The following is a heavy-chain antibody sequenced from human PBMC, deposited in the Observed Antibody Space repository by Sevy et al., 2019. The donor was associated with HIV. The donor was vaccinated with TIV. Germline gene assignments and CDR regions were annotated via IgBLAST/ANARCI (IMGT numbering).Heavy chain of an antibody. CDR1: GGSISSYY. J-gene: IGHJ6*03. CDR3: ARIAAAGRIYYYYYIDV. D-gene: IGHD6-13*01. Sequence: SETLSLTCTVSGGSISSYYWSWIRQPPGKGLEWIGYIYYSGSTNYNPSLKSRVTISVDTSKNQFSLKLSSVTAADTAMYYCARIAAAGRIYYYYYIDVWGKGTTVTVSS. CDR2: IYYSGST. V-gene: IGHV4-59*01.